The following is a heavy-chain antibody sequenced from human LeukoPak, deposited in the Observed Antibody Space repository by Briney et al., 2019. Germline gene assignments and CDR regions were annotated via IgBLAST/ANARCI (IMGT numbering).Heavy chain of an antibody. D-gene: IGHD6-6*01. CDR1: GYTFTGYY. CDR2: INPNSGGT. V-gene: IGHV1-2*02. CDR3: ARNSYSTPSGYMDV. Sequence: ASVKVSCKASGYTFTGYYIHWVRQAPGQGLEWMGWINPNSGGTNFAQKFQGRVTMTTDTSISTAYMELSRLRSDDTAVYYCARNSYSTPSGYMDVWGKGTTATVS. J-gene: IGHJ6*03.